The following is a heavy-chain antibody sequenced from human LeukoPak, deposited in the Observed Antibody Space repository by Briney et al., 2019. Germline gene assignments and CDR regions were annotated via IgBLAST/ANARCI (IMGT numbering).Heavy chain of an antibody. J-gene: IGHJ4*02. D-gene: IGHD2-21*01. CDR3: AKSHITRYPLQYYFDL. CDR2: LRYDGRNQ. V-gene: IGHV3-30*02. Sequence: PGGSLRLSCVASGFTFNSYGMNWVRQAPGKELEWVSFLRYDGRNQHYADSVGGRFTISRDNPNNTLYLQMNSLRPEDTAVYYCAKSHITRYPLQYYFDLWGQGAQVIVSS. CDR1: GFTFNSYG.